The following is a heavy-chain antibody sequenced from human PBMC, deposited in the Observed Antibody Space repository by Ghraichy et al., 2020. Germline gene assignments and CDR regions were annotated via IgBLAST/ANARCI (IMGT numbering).Heavy chain of an antibody. CDR3: THVVTHYDVLRGNNRPWMGV. Sequence: SDPTLVKPTQTLTLTCRFSGFSLRTSGAGVGWIRQPPGKALEWLALIYWNDDKRYSPSLRSRLTITKDTSRNQGVLTMSNMDPVDTATYFCTHVVTHYDVLRGNNRPWMGVWGQGTTVTVSS. J-gene: IGHJ6*02. D-gene: IGHD3-9*01. V-gene: IGHV2-5*01. CDR1: GFSLRTSGAG. CDR2: IYWNDDK.